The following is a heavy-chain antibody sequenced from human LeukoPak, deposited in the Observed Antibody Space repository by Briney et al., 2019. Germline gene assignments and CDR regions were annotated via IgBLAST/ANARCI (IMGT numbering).Heavy chain of an antibody. V-gene: IGHV4-59*01. D-gene: IGHD3-10*01. CDR2: IYYSGST. Sequence: PSETLSLTCTVSGGSISSCYWSWIRQPPGKGLEWIGYIYYSGSTNYNPSLKSRVTISVDTSKNQFSLKLSSVTAADTAVYYCASSRGGGLSMDFDYWGQGTLVTVSS. J-gene: IGHJ4*02. CDR3: ASSRGGGLSMDFDY. CDR1: GGSISSCY.